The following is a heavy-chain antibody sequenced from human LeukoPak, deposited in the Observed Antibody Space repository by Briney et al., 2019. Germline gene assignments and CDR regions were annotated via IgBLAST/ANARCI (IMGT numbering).Heavy chain of an antibody. D-gene: IGHD3-22*01. Sequence: GESLKISCKHSEYSFPNYCIGWVCQMPGKGLEWMGIIYPDDSDTRYSPSFQGQVTISADKSISTAYLQWSSLKASDTAMYYCARQRYYDSSGQFDPWGQGTLVTVSS. CDR2: IYPDDSDT. CDR3: ARQRYYDSSGQFDP. CDR1: EYSFPNYC. V-gene: IGHV5-51*01. J-gene: IGHJ5*02.